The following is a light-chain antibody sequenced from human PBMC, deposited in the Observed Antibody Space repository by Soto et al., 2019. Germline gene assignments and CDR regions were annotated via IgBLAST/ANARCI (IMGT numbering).Light chain of an antibody. J-gene: IGKJ1*01. Sequence: DIQMTQSPSTLSASIGDRVTITCRASQTISTSLAWYQQKPGKAPKVLIYKASSLESGVPSRFSGSGSGTEFTLTISSLQPDDFATYYCQQYNSDWTFGQGTKWIS. V-gene: IGKV1-5*03. CDR1: QTISTS. CDR2: KAS. CDR3: QQYNSDWT.